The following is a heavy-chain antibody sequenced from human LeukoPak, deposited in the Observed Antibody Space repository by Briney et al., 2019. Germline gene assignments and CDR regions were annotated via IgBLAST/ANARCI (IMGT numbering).Heavy chain of an antibody. CDR3: ARAPSGQWLVNVLDY. Sequence: AASVKVSCKASGYTFTGYYMYWVRQAPGQGLEEMGWINPNGGGANYAQKFQGRVTMTRDTSISTAYMELSRLRSDDTAVYYCARAPSGQWLVNVLDYWGQGTLVTVSS. J-gene: IGHJ4*02. CDR1: GYTFTGYY. D-gene: IGHD6-19*01. CDR2: INPNGGGA. V-gene: IGHV1-2*02.